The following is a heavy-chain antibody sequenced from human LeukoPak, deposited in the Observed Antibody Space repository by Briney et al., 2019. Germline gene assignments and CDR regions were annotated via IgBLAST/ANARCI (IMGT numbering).Heavy chain of an antibody. J-gene: IGHJ4*02. CDR2: IYTSGST. CDR3: AIHSRRITMPDY. Sequence: PAETLSLTCTVSGGSISSYYWSWLRQPPGKGLEWIGRIYTSGSTNYNPSLKSLVTMSVDTAKNYFSLKLSSVTAADTAVYSWAIHSRRITMPDYWGQGTVVSVSS. V-gene: IGHV4-4*07. CDR1: GGSISSYY. D-gene: IGHD3-10*01.